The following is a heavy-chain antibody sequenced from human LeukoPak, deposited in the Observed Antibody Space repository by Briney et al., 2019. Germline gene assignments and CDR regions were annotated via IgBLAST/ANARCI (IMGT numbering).Heavy chain of an antibody. D-gene: IGHD3-9*01. V-gene: IGHV3-48*02. Sequence: XSGGSLRLSCAASGFPFSSHVLSWVRQAPGKGLEWIAYINHNGEAIYYPDFVKGRFIISRDNAKNSLFLQMNDLRDEDTAVYYCARDYDWAFDFWGQGTRVTVSS. CDR3: ARDYDWAFDF. CDR2: INHNGEAI. CDR1: GFPFSSHV. J-gene: IGHJ4*02.